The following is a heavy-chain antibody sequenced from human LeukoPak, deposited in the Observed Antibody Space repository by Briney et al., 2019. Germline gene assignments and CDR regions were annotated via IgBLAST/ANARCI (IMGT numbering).Heavy chain of an antibody. CDR2: ISYDGSNK. D-gene: IGHD3-10*01. Sequence: GGSLRLSCAASGFTFSSYGMHWVRQAPGKGLEWVAVISYDGSNKYYADSVKGRFTISRDNSKNTLYLQMNSLRAEDTAVYYCAKGGNYWGQGTLVTVSS. V-gene: IGHV3-30*18. J-gene: IGHJ4*02. CDR3: AKGGNY. CDR1: GFTFSSYG.